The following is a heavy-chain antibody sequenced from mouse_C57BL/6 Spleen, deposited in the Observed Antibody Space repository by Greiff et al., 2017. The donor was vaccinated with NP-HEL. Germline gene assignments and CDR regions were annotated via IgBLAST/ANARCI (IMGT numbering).Heavy chain of an antibody. J-gene: IGHJ2*01. CDR3: ARGAAPYDGYYFDY. CDR1: GYTFTSYW. Sequence: QVQLKESGAELVRPGSSVKLSCKASGYTFTSYWMHWVKQRPIQGLEWIGNIDPSDSETHYNQKFKYKATLTVDKSSSTAYMQLSSLTSEVSAVYYCARGAAPYDGYYFDYWGQGTTLTVSS. V-gene: IGHV1-52*01. D-gene: IGHD2-3*01. CDR2: IDPSDSET.